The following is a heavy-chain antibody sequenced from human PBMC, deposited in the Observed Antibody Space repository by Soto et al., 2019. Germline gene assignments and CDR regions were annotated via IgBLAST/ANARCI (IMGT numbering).Heavy chain of an antibody. CDR3: AIEVITAPYYYYGMDV. J-gene: IGHJ6*02. D-gene: IGHD3-22*01. V-gene: IGHV5-10-1*01. Sequence: GESLKISCKGSGYSFTSYWISWVRQMPGKGLEWMGRIDPSDSYTNYSPSFQGHVTISADKSISTAYLQWSSLKASDTAMYYCAIEVITAPYYYYGMDVWGQGTTVTAP. CDR2: IDPSDSYT. CDR1: GYSFTSYW.